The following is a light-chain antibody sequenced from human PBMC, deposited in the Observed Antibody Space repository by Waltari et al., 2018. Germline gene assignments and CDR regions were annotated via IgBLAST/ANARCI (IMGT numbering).Light chain of an antibody. CDR3: QVWDDSNNSGV. V-gene: IGLV3-21*04. Sequence: SYVLTQTPSVSLAPGQTAIITCGGDNIESKSGHWYKLQPGQAPVLVMFYDSDRPPGIPDRFSGSNSGNTATLTISRVEDDDEADYFCQVWDDSNNSGVFGGGTKLTVL. CDR2: YDS. J-gene: IGLJ2*01. CDR1: NIESKS.